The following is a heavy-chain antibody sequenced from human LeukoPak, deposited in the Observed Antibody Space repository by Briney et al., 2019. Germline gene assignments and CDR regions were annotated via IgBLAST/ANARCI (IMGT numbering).Heavy chain of an antibody. J-gene: IGHJ4*02. D-gene: IGHD4-17*01. CDR1: GFTFSSYW. Sequence: PGGSLRLSCAASGFTFSSYWMHWVRQAPGKGLEWVSRMNSDGTIINHADSVKGRFTISRDNAKNTLYLQMNSLRADDTAMYYCARAGDYRFDYWGQGTLVTVSS. V-gene: IGHV3-74*01. CDR2: MNSDGTII. CDR3: ARAGDYRFDY.